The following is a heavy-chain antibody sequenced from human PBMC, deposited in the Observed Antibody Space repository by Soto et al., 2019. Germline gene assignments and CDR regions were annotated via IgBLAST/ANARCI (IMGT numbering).Heavy chain of an antibody. Sequence: ASVKVSCKACGGSFSSYAISWVRQAPGQGLEWMGGIIPIFGTANYAQKFQGRVTITADESTSTAYMELSSLRSEDTAVYYCARLRPNYYDSSGDDYWGQGTLVTVSS. V-gene: IGHV1-69*13. CDR2: IIPIFGTA. J-gene: IGHJ4*02. CDR1: GGSFSSYA. D-gene: IGHD3-22*01. CDR3: ARLRPNYYDSSGDDY.